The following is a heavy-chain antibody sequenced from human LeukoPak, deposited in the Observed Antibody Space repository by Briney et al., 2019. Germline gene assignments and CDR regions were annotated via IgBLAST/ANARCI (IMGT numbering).Heavy chain of an antibody. CDR2: TYYRSKWYN. CDR3: ARGVGYYYDSSGYYLFDY. J-gene: IGHJ4*02. V-gene: IGHV6-1*01. CDR1: GDSVSSNSAA. D-gene: IGHD3-22*01. Sequence: SQTLSLTCAISGDSVSSNSAAWNWIRQSPSRGLEWLGRTYYRSKWYNDYAVSVKSRITINPDASKNQFSLQLNSVTPEDTAVYYCARGVGYYYDSSGYYLFDYWGQGTLVTVSS.